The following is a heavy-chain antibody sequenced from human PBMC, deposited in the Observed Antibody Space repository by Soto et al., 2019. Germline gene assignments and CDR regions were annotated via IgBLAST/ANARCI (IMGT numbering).Heavy chain of an antibody. V-gene: IGHV1-69*13. CDR1: GCTFSSYA. J-gene: IGHJ6*02. D-gene: IGHD6-13*01. Sequence: VKVSYTASGCTFSSYASSWVRQAPGQGLEWMGGIIPIFGTANYAQKFQGRVTITADESTSTAYMELSSLRSEDTAVYYCARSAAGYYYYYGMDFWGQGTTVTVSS. CDR3: ARSAAGYYYYYGMDF. CDR2: IIPIFGTA.